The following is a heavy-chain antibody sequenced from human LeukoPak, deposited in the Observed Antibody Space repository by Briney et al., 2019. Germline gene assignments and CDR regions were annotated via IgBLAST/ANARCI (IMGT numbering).Heavy chain of an antibody. V-gene: IGHV3-23*01. D-gene: IGHD1-1*01. CDR2: ISGSGGST. Sequence: GGSLRLSCAASGFTFSSYAMSWVRQAPGKGLEWVSAISGSGGSTYYADSVKGRFTISRDNSKNTLYLQMSSLRAEDTAVYYCAKDRNWNLLFAEYFQHWGQGTLVTVSS. CDR1: GFTFSSYA. CDR3: AKDRNWNLLFAEYFQH. J-gene: IGHJ1*01.